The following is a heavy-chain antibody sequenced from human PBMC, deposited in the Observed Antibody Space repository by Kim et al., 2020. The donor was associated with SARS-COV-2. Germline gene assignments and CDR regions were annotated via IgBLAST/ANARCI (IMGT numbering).Heavy chain of an antibody. Sequence: SVKVSCKASGGTFSSYAISWVRQAPGQGLEWMGGIIPIFGTANYAQKFQGRVTITADESTSTAYMELSSLRSEDTAVYYCARPLGSGSYSFDYWGQGTLVTVSS. CDR1: GGTFSSYA. V-gene: IGHV1-69*13. CDR2: IIPIFGTA. J-gene: IGHJ4*02. CDR3: ARPLGSGSYSFDY. D-gene: IGHD1-26*01.